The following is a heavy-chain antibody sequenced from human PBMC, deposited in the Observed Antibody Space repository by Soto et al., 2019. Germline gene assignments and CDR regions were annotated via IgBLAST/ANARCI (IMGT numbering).Heavy chain of an antibody. CDR2: MNPTSGNT. J-gene: IGHJ4*02. D-gene: IGHD3-10*01. CDR1: GYTFTSYD. V-gene: IGHV1-8*01. CDR3: ARGRMGYYGSGSYGADY. Sequence: QVQLVQSGAEVKKPGASVKVSCKASGYTFTSYDINWVRQATGQGLEWMGWMNPTSGNTGYAQKFQGRVTMTRNTSISTAYMELSSLRSEDTAVYYCARGRMGYYGSGSYGADYWGQGTLVTVSS.